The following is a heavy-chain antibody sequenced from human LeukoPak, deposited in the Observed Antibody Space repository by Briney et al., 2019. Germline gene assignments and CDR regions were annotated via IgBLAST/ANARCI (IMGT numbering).Heavy chain of an antibody. CDR2: ISTSGSTI. CDR3: ARSGIYYDY. J-gene: IGHJ4*02. Sequence: GGSLRLSCAASGFTFSSYEMKWVRQAPGKGLEWVSYISTSGSTIYYADSVKGRFTISRDNAKNSLYLQMNSLRAEDTAVYYCARSGIYYDYWGQGTLVTVSS. CDR1: GFTFSSYE. D-gene: IGHD1-26*01. V-gene: IGHV3-48*03.